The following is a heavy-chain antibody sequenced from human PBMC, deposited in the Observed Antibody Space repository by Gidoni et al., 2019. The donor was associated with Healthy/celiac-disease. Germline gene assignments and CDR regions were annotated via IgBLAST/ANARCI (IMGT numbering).Heavy chain of an antibody. CDR3: ARGLGYSYGSGMDV. D-gene: IGHD5-18*01. V-gene: IGHV4-30-2*01. CDR1: GGSISSGGYS. Sequence: QLPLQESGSGLVKPSQTLSLTCAVPGGSISSGGYSWSWIRQPPGKGLEWIGYLYHSGSTYYNPSLKSRVTISVDRSKNQFSLKLSSVTAADTAVYYCARGLGYSYGSGMDVWGQGTTVTVSS. CDR2: LYHSGST. J-gene: IGHJ6*02.